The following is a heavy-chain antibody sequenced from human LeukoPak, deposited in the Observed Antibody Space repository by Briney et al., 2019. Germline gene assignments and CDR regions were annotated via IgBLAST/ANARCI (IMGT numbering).Heavy chain of an antibody. D-gene: IGHD1-26*01. CDR1: GFTFSDHY. J-gene: IGHJ3*02. V-gene: IGHV3-72*01. Sequence: GGSLRLSCAASGFTFSDHYMDWVRQAPGKGLEWVGRTRNKANSYTTEYAASVKGRFTISRNDSKNSLYLQMNSLKTEDTAVYYCARELLRDDAFDIWGQGTMVTVSS. CDR3: ARELLRDDAFDI. CDR2: TRNKANSYTT.